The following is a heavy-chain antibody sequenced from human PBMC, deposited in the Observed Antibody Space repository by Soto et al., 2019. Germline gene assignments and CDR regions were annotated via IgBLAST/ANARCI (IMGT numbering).Heavy chain of an antibody. D-gene: IGHD6-6*01. V-gene: IGHV5-10-1*03. J-gene: IGHJ4*02. Sequence: EVQLVQSGAEVKKPGESLRISCQGSGYSFTSSWLSWVRQMPGEGLEWMGRIDPSDSYINYSPSFQGRVTISADKSISTAYLQWSSLKASDTAMYYCARRGSSSSFFYDSWGQGTLVTVSS. CDR1: GYSFTSSW. CDR3: ARRGSSSSFFYDS. CDR2: IDPSDSYI.